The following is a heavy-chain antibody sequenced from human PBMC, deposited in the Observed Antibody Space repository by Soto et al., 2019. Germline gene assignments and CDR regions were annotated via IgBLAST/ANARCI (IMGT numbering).Heavy chain of an antibody. Sequence: QVQLVESGGGVVQPGRSLRLSCAASGFTFSSYAMHWVRQAPGKGLEWVAVISYDGSNKYYADSVKGRFTISRDNSKNTLYLQMNSLGAEDTAVYYWARVGYDFCFDYWGQGTLVTVSS. V-gene: IGHV3-30-3*01. CDR1: GFTFSSYA. J-gene: IGHJ4*02. CDR3: ARVGYDFCFDY. CDR2: ISYDGSNK. D-gene: IGHD3-3*01.